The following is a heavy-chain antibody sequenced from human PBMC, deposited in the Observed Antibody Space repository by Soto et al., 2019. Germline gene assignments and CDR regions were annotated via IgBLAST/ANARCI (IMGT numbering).Heavy chain of an antibody. V-gene: IGHV3-64D*06. CDR1: GFTFSTYS. CDR2: ISHNGGFT. J-gene: IGHJ4*02. CDR3: VKDLYIEY. Sequence: SGGSLRLSCSASGFTFSTYSTHWVRQAPGKGLEYVSSISHNGGFTYYPDSVKGRFTISRDNSKNTLYLQMSSLRGEDTAVYYCVKDLYIEYWGQGTLVTVSS.